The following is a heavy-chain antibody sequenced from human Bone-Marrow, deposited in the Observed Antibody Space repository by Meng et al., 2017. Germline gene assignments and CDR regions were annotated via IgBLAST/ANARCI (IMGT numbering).Heavy chain of an antibody. CDR2: INPIRGTT. Sequence: SVKVSCKASGYTFTSYYIPWVRQAPGQGLEWMGWINPIRGTTNYAQKLQGRVTITADKSTSTAYMELSILRSEDTAVSYCARGYDDSGYYYYAYYFDYWGQGTLVTVSS. CDR3: ARGYDDSGYYYYAYYFDY. CDR1: GYTFTSYY. D-gene: IGHD3-22*01. V-gene: IGHV1-69*08. J-gene: IGHJ4*02.